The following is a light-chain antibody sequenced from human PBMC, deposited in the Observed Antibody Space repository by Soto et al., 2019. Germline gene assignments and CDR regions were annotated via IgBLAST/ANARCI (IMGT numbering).Light chain of an antibody. V-gene: IGKV3-15*01. CDR1: QSISSL. J-gene: IGKJ5*01. CDR3: QQYNNWPLT. Sequence: EIVLTQSPATLSVSPGERATLSCRASQSISSLLAWYQQRPGQAPRLLIYGASTRATGIPARFSGSGSGTDFTLTISSLQSEDFAVYYCQQYNNWPLTFGQGTRLEI. CDR2: GAS.